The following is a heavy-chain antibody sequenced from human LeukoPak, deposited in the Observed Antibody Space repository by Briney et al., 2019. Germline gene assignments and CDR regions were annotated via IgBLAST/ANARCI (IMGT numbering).Heavy chain of an antibody. D-gene: IGHD1-26*01. Sequence: PGGSLRLSCAASGFTFSSYAMSWVRQAPGKGPEWVSAISGSGGSTYYADSVKGRFTISRDNSKNTLYLQMNSLRVEDTALYYCAKDLGYRGVGTTPDYWGQGTLVTVSS. V-gene: IGHV3-23*01. CDR2: ISGSGGST. J-gene: IGHJ4*02. CDR3: AKDLGYRGVGTTPDY. CDR1: GFTFSSYA.